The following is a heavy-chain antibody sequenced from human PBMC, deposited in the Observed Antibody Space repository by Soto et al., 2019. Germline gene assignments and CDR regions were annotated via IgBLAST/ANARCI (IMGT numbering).Heavy chain of an antibody. CDR1: GGSMSGNDYY. V-gene: IGHV4-30-4*01. CDR3: GRRIVGGGFAS. Sequence: QVQLQEAGPGLVRPSQTLSLTCTVAGGSMSGNDYYWSWRRQSPGQGLQWIGYIYDTWNTTYSPALQSRVTMSAEKSRNNFSLKLISVTAADTALDFCGRRIVGGGFASWGQGTLVTVSS. J-gene: IGHJ3*02. D-gene: IGHD3-16*01. CDR2: IYDTWNT.